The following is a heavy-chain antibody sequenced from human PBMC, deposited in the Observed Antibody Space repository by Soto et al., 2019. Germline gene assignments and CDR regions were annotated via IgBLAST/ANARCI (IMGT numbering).Heavy chain of an antibody. D-gene: IGHD5-12*01. CDR3: AKGDNLGPKTGYAFDP. V-gene: IGHV6-1*01. CDR1: GGSVSSNSAS. J-gene: IGHJ5*02. CDR2: TYFRSKWYN. Sequence: QTLSLTWGIAGGSVSSNSASLNLIRQSPSRGLEWLGRTYFRSKWYNDYAVSVKSRIIINPDTSNNQFSLQLNSVTPEDTAVYFCAKGDNLGPKTGYAFDPWGQGIMVTVSS.